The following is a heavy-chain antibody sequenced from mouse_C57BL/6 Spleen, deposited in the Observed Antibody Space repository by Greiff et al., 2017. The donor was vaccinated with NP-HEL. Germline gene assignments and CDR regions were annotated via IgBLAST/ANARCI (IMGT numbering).Heavy chain of an antibody. CDR3: ARGGYGSSAWFAY. J-gene: IGHJ3*01. D-gene: IGHD1-1*01. V-gene: IGHV1-53*01. Sequence: QVQLKQPGTELVKPGASVKLSCKASGYTFTSYWMHWVKQRPGQGLEWIGNINPSNGGTNYNEKFKSKATLTVDKSSSTAYMQLSSLTSEDSAVYYCARGGYGSSAWFAYWGQGTLVTVSA. CDR1: GYTFTSYW. CDR2: INPSNGGT.